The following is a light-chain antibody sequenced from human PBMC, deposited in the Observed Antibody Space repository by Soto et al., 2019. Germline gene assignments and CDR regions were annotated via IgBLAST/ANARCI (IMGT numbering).Light chain of an antibody. J-gene: IGKJ3*01. CDR1: QSIRSY. CDR3: QQSYSTLLFT. V-gene: IGKV1-39*01. CDR2: AAS. Sequence: DIQMTQSPSSLSASVGDRVTITCRASQSIRSYLNWYQQKPGKAPKLLIYAASSLQSGVPSRFSGSGSGTDFPLTISSLQPEDFATYYCQQSYSTLLFTFGPGTKVDIK.